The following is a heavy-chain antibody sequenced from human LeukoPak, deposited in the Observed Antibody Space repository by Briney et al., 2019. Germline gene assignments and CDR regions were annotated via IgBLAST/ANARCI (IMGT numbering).Heavy chain of an antibody. CDR2: IGIGGAT. CDR1: GFTFSTYD. J-gene: IGHJ4*02. V-gene: IGHV3-13*04. CDR3: ARESTVAGTIFDF. Sequence: AGGSLRLSCAASGFTFSTYDMHWVRQATGKGLECVSAIGIGGATYYAGSVKGRFTISRENAKNSLYLQMNSLRAGDTAVYYCARESTVAGTIFDFWGQGTLVTVSS. D-gene: IGHD6-19*01.